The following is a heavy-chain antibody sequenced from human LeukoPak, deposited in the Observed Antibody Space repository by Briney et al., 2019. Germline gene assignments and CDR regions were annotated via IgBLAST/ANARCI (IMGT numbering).Heavy chain of an antibody. CDR3: AKESTIFGVVIMEALDY. Sequence: GGSLRLSCAASGFTFSSYGMHWVRQAPGKGLEWVAFIRYDGSNRYYADSVKGRFTISRDNSKNTLYLQMNSLRAEDTAVYYCAKESTIFGVVIMEALDYWGQGTLVTVSS. CDR1: GFTFSSYG. J-gene: IGHJ4*02. V-gene: IGHV3-30*02. CDR2: IRYDGSNR. D-gene: IGHD3-3*01.